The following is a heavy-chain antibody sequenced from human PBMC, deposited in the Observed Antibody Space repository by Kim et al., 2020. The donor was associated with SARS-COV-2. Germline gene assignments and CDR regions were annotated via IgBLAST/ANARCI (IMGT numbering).Heavy chain of an antibody. Sequence: ASVKVSCKASGYTFTSYYMHWVRQAPGQGLEWMGIINPSGGSTSYAQKFQGRVTMTRDTSTSTVYMELSSLRSEDTAVYYCARDERGRGDYYGSGSSPYYFDYWGQGTLVTVSS. D-gene: IGHD3-10*01. J-gene: IGHJ4*02. V-gene: IGHV1-46*01. CDR2: INPSGGST. CDR1: GYTFTSYY. CDR3: ARDERGRGDYYGSGSSPYYFDY.